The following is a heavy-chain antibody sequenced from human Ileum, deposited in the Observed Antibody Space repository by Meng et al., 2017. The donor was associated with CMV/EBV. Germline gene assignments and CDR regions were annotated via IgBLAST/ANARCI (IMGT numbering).Heavy chain of an antibody. CDR1: GGSFSTFA. CDR3: ARGNWFDP. Sequence: SVTISCKASGGSFSTFAMAWVRQAPGQGLEWIGGIIPIFGTPKYAQNFQDRLAITTDESRGTVYMELSSLTSNDTAVYYCARGNWFDPWGQGTLVTVSS. CDR2: IIPIFGTP. J-gene: IGHJ5*02. V-gene: IGHV1-69*05.